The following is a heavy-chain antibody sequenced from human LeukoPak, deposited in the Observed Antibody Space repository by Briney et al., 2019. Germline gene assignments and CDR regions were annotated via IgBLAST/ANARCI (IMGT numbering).Heavy chain of an antibody. Sequence: GGSLRLSCAASGFTFSSYAMHWVRQAPGKGLEWVAVISYDGSNKYYADSVKGRFTISRDNSKNTLYLQMNSLRAEDTAVYYCARDQTRDYYDSSGYYPYGMDVWGQGTTVTVSS. D-gene: IGHD3-22*01. CDR3: ARDQTRDYYDSSGYYPYGMDV. J-gene: IGHJ6*02. CDR2: ISYDGSNK. V-gene: IGHV3-30*04. CDR1: GFTFSSYA.